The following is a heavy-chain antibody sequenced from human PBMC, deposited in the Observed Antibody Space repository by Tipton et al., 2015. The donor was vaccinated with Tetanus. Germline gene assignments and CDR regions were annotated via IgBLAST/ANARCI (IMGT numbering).Heavy chain of an antibody. Sequence: SLRLSCEGSGFSFRDFGMNWVRQAPGKGLEWISYISYSSTSIYYADSVKGRFAISRDNVKNSLSLQMNSLRGDDTAVYYCARRGEARANWFDSWGQGTLVTVSS. V-gene: IGHV3-48*01. CDR3: ARRGEARANWFDS. CDR2: ISYSSTSI. J-gene: IGHJ5*01. CDR1: GFSFRDFG. D-gene: IGHD2-21*01.